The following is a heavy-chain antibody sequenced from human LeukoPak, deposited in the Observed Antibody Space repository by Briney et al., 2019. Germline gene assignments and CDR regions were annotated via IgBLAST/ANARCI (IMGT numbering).Heavy chain of an antibody. CDR1: GGSFSGYY. CDR2: INHSGST. CDR3: ARRRITIFGEFDP. D-gene: IGHD3-3*01. Sequence: SETLSLTCAVYGGSFSGYYWSWIRQPPGKGLEWIGEINHSGSTNYNPSLKSRVTISVDTSKNQFSLRLSSVTAAGTAVYYCARRRITIFGEFDPWGQGTLVTVSS. V-gene: IGHV4-34*01. J-gene: IGHJ5*02.